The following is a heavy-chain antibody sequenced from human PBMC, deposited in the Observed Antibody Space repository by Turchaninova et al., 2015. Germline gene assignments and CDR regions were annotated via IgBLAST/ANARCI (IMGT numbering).Heavy chain of an antibody. Sequence: QVQLVESGGGVVKPGRSLGLSCAASVFTFSSYAMHWCRQAPGKGLEWVAVISYDGSNKYYADSVKGRFTISRDNSKNTLYLQMNSLRAEDTAVYYCAEEAGAFDYWGQGTLVTVSS. CDR3: AEEAGAFDY. D-gene: IGHD6-19*01. V-gene: IGHV3-30-3*02. CDR2: ISYDGSNK. J-gene: IGHJ4*02. CDR1: VFTFSSYA.